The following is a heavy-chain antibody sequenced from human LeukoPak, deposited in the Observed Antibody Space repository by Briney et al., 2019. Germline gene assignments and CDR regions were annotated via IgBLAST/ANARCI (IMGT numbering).Heavy chain of an antibody. CDR2: IYSGGST. CDR3: AKAPPGSSIEYYFDY. V-gene: IGHV3-66*02. D-gene: IGHD2-2*01. Sequence: GGSLRLSCAASGFTVSSNYMSWVRQAPGKGLEWVSVIYSGGSTYYADSVKGRFTISRDNSKNTLYLQMNSLRAEDTAVYYCAKAPPGSSIEYYFDYWGQGTLVTVSS. CDR1: GFTVSSNY. J-gene: IGHJ4*02.